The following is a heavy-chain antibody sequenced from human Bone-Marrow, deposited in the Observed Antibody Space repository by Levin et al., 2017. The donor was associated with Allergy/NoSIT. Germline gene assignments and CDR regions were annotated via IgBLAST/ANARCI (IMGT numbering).Heavy chain of an antibody. J-gene: IGHJ5*02. D-gene: IGHD5-12*01. CDR3: AMFGLEATLDA. CDR1: GFTFSDYW. Sequence: PGGSLRLSCAASGFTFSDYWMSWVRQTPGKGLDWVANIKPDGSERYYVDSVKGRFTVSRDNAKSSLYLQMDGLRAEDTGVYYCAMFGLEATLDAWGQGTLVTVSS. CDR2: IKPDGSER. V-gene: IGHV3-7*02.